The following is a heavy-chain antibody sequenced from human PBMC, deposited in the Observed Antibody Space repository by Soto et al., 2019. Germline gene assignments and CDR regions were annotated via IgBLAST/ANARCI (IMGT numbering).Heavy chain of an antibody. Sequence: GGSLRLSCAASGFTFSSYGMHWVRQAPGKGLEWVAVIWYDGSNKYYADSVKGRFTISRDNSKNTLYLQMNSLRAEDTAVYYCAREWFGGSYEGYGMDVWGQGTTVTVSS. CDR2: IWYDGSNK. V-gene: IGHV3-33*01. J-gene: IGHJ6*02. D-gene: IGHD1-26*01. CDR1: GFTFSSYG. CDR3: AREWFGGSYEGYGMDV.